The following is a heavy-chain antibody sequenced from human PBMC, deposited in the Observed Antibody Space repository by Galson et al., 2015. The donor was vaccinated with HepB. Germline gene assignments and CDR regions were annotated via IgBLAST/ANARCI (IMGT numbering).Heavy chain of an antibody. CDR2: ISSSSSTI. CDR1: GFTFSSYS. CDR3: ARDRYCSSTSCYRRFDY. Sequence: SLRLSRAASGFTFSSYSMNWVRQAPGKGLEWVSYISSSSSTIYYADSVKGRFTISRDNAKNSLYLQMNSLRDEDTAVYYCARDRYCSSTSCYRRFDYWGQGTLVTVSS. J-gene: IGHJ4*02. V-gene: IGHV3-48*02. D-gene: IGHD2-2*01.